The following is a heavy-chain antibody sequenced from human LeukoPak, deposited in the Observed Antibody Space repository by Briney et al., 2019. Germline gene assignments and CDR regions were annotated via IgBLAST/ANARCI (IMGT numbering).Heavy chain of an antibody. CDR2: IRSKANSYAT. V-gene: IGHV3-73*01. CDR1: GFTFSGSA. D-gene: IGHD3-16*02. J-gene: IGHJ4*02. Sequence: GGSLRLSCAASGFTFSGSAMHWVRQASGKGLEWVGRIRSKANSYATAYAASVKGRFTISRDDSKNTAYLQMNSLKTEDTAVYYCTRQDYVWGSYRPIDYWGQGTLVTVSS. CDR3: TRQDYVWGSYRPIDY.